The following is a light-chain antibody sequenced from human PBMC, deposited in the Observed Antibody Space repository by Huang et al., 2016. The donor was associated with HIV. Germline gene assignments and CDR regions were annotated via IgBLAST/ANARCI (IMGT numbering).Light chain of an antibody. Sequence: DIVLTQSPDFQSVTPKEKVTITCRASQSIGNSLHWYQQKPGQSPSLLIKYASQSISWVPSRFSGSGFGTDFTLTINSLESEDAATYYCHQSRSFPYTFGQGTRLEIK. J-gene: IGKJ2*01. CDR3: HQSRSFPYT. V-gene: IGKV6-21*02. CDR2: YAS. CDR1: QSIGNS.